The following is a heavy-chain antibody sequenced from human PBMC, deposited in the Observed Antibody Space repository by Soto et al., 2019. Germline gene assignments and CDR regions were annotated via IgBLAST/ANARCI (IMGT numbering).Heavy chain of an antibody. CDR2: FDPEDGET. J-gene: IGHJ3*02. CDR1: GYTLTELS. V-gene: IGHV1-24*01. Sequence: ASVKVSCKVSGYTLTELSMHWVRQAPGKGLEWMGGFDPEDGETIYAQKFQGRVTMTEDTSTDTAYMELSSLRSEDTAVYYCARERPTYCSSTSCYTRGDAFDIWGQGTMVTVSS. D-gene: IGHD2-2*02. CDR3: ARERPTYCSSTSCYTRGDAFDI.